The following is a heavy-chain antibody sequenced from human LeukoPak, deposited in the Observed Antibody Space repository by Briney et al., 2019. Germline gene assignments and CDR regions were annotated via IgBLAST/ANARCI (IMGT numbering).Heavy chain of an antibody. CDR2: FSRSGTSI. Sequence: PGGSLRLSCAASGFTVSDFYMSWIRQAPGKGLEWISYFSRSGTSIFYADSVKGRFTISRDNSKNTLYLQMNSLRAEDTAVYYCAREVYSSSWVVGSPDYWGQGTLVTVSS. CDR1: GFTVSDFY. J-gene: IGHJ4*02. CDR3: AREVYSSSWVVGSPDY. D-gene: IGHD6-13*01. V-gene: IGHV3-11*04.